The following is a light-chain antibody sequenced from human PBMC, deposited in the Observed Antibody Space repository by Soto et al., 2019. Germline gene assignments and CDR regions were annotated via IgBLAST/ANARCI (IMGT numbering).Light chain of an antibody. CDR3: QQYNSYLFT. Sequence: DIQMTQSPSTLSASVGDRVTITCRANQSISSWLAWYQQKPGKAPKVRIYKASSLESGVPSRFSGRGSGTEFTLTISSLQPDDFATYYCQQYNSYLFTFGPGTKVDIK. V-gene: IGKV1-5*03. CDR1: QSISSW. J-gene: IGKJ3*01. CDR2: KAS.